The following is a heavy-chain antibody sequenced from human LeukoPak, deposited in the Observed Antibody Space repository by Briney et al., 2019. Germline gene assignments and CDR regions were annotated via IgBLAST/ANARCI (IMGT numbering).Heavy chain of an antibody. V-gene: IGHV3-23*01. CDR1: GFTFSNFA. D-gene: IGHD3-10*01. CDR2: ISGSGGST. CDR3: ARDYASDY. Sequence: GGSLRLSCAASGFTFSNFAVSWVRQAPGKGLEWVSAISGSGGSTYYADSVKGRFTISRDNSKNTLYLQMSSLRAEDTAVYYCARDYASDYWGQGTLVTVSS. J-gene: IGHJ4*02.